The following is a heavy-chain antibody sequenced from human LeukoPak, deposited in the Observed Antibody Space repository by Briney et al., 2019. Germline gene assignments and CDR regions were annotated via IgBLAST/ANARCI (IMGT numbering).Heavy chain of an antibody. CDR2: INADEDRA. D-gene: IGHD5-18*01. Sequence: HSGGSLRLSCAASGFTFSDYWMHWVRQAPGKGLVWVSHINADEDRAAYADSVKGRFTISRDNARNTLYLQMNSLRAEDTAVYYCAKDRGYSYAYLDYWGQGTLVTVSS. V-gene: IGHV3-74*01. CDR1: GFTFSDYW. CDR3: AKDRGYSYAYLDY. J-gene: IGHJ4*02.